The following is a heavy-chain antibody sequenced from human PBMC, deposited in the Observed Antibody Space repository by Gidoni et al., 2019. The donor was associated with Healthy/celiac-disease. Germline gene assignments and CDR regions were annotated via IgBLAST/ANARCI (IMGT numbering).Heavy chain of an antibody. D-gene: IGHD1-26*01. CDR2: ISYDGSNK. CDR3: AKDWAIVGATHFDY. Sequence: QVQLVESGGGVVQPGRSLRLYCAASGFTVSSYGMHWVRRAPGKGLEWVAVISYDGSNKYYADSVKGRFTISRDNSKNTLYLQMNSLRAEDTAVYYCAKDWAIVGATHFDYWGQGTLVTVSS. V-gene: IGHV3-30*18. CDR1: GFTVSSYG. J-gene: IGHJ4*02.